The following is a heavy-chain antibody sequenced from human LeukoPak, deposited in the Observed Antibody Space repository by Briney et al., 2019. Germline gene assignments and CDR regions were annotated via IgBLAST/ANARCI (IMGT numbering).Heavy chain of an antibody. CDR3: ARSVLRYFDWPTPFDY. CDR2: IYYSGST. V-gene: IGHV4-59*01. Sequence: PSETLSLTCTVSGGPISSYYWSWIRQPPGRGLEWIGYIYYSGSTNYNPSLKSRVTISVDTSKSQFSLKLSSVTAADTAVYYCARSVLRYFDWPTPFDYWGQGTLVTVSS. J-gene: IGHJ4*02. D-gene: IGHD3-9*01. CDR1: GGPISSYY.